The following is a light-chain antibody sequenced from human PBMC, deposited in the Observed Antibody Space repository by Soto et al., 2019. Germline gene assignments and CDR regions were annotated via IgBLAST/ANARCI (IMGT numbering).Light chain of an antibody. CDR2: DVT. CDR3: CSYAGSYTFYV. Sequence: QSVLTQPRSVSGSPGQSVTISCTGASRDIGGYNYVSWYQQYPGKAPKLLIYDVTKRPSGVPDRFSGSKSGYTASLTISGLRAEDDADYYCCSYAGSYTFYVFGTGTKATVL. CDR1: SRDIGGYNY. V-gene: IGLV2-11*01. J-gene: IGLJ1*01.